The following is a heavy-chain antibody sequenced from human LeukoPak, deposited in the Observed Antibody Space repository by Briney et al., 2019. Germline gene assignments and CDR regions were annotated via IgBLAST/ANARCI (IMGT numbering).Heavy chain of an antibody. J-gene: IGHJ4*02. CDR2: IQEDGRKT. D-gene: IGHD4-11*01. CDR3: ARDPRQSKYSLFDS. Sequence: GGSLRLSCIASGFTIRSYWMSWVRQAPGKGLEWVANIQEDGRKTHYMESVKGRFTISRDNAKNSLYLQMSSLRADDTALYYCARDPRQSKYSLFDSWGQGTLVTVSS. V-gene: IGHV3-7*01. CDR1: GFTIRSYW.